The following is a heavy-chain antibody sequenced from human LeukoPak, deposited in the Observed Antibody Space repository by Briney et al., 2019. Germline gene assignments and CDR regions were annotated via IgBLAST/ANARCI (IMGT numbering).Heavy chain of an antibody. V-gene: IGHV3-23*01. Sequence: QPGGSLRLSCAASGFTFSSYWMHWVRQAPGKGLEWVSAISGSGGSTYYADSVKGRFTISRDNSKNTLYLQMNSLRAEDTAVYYCAKLDCSSTSCYVFNEAGSFDYWGQGTLVTVSS. CDR3: AKLDCSSTSCYVFNEAGSFDY. J-gene: IGHJ4*02. CDR2: ISGSGGST. D-gene: IGHD2-2*01. CDR1: GFTFSSYW.